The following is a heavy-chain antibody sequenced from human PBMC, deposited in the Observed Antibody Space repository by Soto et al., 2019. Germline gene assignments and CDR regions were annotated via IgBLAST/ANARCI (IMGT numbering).Heavy chain of an antibody. Sequence: EVKLLESGGGLVQPGGSLRLSCAASGFTFSSYSMSWVRQAPGKGLEWVAHITASRGTTYYADSVKGRFTISRDTSRNTLYLQMNSLRAEDTALYYCAKCMQVNWNYDAFHIWGQGTMVTVSS. CDR2: ITASRGTT. J-gene: IGHJ3*02. D-gene: IGHD1-7*01. V-gene: IGHV3-23*01. CDR3: AKCMQVNWNYDAFHI. CDR1: GFTFSSYS.